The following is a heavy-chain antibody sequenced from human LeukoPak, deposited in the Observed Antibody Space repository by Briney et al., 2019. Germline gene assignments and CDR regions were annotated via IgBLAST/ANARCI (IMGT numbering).Heavy chain of an antibody. CDR2: ISHDGSDK. CDR1: GFTFWNYG. J-gene: IGHJ4*02. Sequence: GGSLRLSCAASGFTFWNYGMHWVRQTPGKGLEGVALISHDGSDKFYADSVKGRFTISRDNSKNTLYLQMNSLRAEDTAVYYCARVDSSGEDNDYWGQGTLVTVSS. V-gene: IGHV3-30*03. D-gene: IGHD6-19*01. CDR3: ARVDSSGEDNDY.